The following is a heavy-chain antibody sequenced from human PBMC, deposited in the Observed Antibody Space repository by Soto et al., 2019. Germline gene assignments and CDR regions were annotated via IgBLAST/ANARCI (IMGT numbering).Heavy chain of an antibody. Sequence: ASVKVSCKASGYTFTSYDINWVRQATGQGLEWMGWMNPNSGNTGYAQKFQGRVTMTRNTSIRTAYMELSSLRSEDTAVYYCARGGRNYDSSGDYGNWFDPWGQGTLVTVSS. CDR1: GYTFTSYD. CDR2: MNPNSGNT. D-gene: IGHD3-22*01. J-gene: IGHJ5*02. V-gene: IGHV1-8*01. CDR3: ARGGRNYDSSGDYGNWFDP.